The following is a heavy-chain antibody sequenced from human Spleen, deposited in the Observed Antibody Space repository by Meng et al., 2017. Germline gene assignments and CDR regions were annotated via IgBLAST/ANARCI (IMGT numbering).Heavy chain of an antibody. V-gene: IGHV3-20*04. CDR2: INWNGGGS. J-gene: IGHJ4*02. CDR3: ARADPYYGSPFDY. Sequence: GESLKISCAASGFTFDDYGMSWVRHVPGKGLEWVSGINWNGGGSGYADSVKGRFTISRDNAKNSLYLQMNSLRAEDTAFYYCARADPYYGSPFDYWGQGTLVTVSS. CDR1: GFTFDDYG. D-gene: IGHD3-10*01.